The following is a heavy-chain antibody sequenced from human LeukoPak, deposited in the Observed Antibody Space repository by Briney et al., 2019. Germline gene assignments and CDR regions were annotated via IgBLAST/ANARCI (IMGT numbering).Heavy chain of an antibody. D-gene: IGHD3-9*01. V-gene: IGHV4-39*01. CDR3: ARHIYDILTGYSA. CDR2: IYYSGST. CDR1: GGSIGSSSYY. J-gene: IGHJ4*02. Sequence: PSETLSLTCTVSGGSIGSSSYYWGWIRQPPGKGLEWIGSIYYSGSTYYNPSLKSRVTISVDTSKNQFSLKLSSVTAADTAVYYCARHIYDILTGYSAWGQGTLVTVSS.